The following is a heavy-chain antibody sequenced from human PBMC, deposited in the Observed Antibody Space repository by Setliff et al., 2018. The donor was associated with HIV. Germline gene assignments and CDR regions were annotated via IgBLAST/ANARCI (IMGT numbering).Heavy chain of an antibody. Sequence: SETLSLTCTVSGGSISSGSYYWSWIRQPAGEGLEWIGQIHTTGTTNCNPSLKSRVTISVDTSKNQFSLKLSSVTAADTAVFYCARGTLYYYDTGGYSYFDYWGQGTLVTVS. V-gene: IGHV4-61*09. CDR2: IHTTGTT. CDR1: GGSISSGSYY. CDR3: ARGTLYYYDTGGYSYFDY. D-gene: IGHD3-22*01. J-gene: IGHJ4*02.